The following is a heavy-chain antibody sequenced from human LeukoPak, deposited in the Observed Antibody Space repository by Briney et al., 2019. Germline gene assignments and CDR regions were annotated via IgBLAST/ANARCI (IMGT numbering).Heavy chain of an antibody. J-gene: IGHJ4*02. CDR1: GFTFGDYA. CDR2: IRSKAYGGTT. Sequence: PGGSLRLSCTASGFTFGDYAMSWVRQAPGKGLEWVSFIRSKAYGGTTEYAASVKGRFTISRDDSKSIAFLQMNSLKTEDTAVYYCTRELGYCTNGVCYRAYYFDYWGQGTLVTVSP. CDR3: TRELGYCTNGVCYRAYYFDY. V-gene: IGHV3-49*04. D-gene: IGHD2-8*01.